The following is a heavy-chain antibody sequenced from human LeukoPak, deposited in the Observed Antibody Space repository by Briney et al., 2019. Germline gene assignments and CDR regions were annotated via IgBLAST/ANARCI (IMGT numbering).Heavy chain of an antibody. D-gene: IGHD3-22*01. Sequence: SETLSLTCTVSGGSVSSGSYYWSWIRQPPGKGLEWIGYIYYSGSTNYNPSLKSRVTISVDTSKNQFSLKLSSVTAADTAVYYCARDAYYDSSGYLTFDYWGQGTLVTVS. CDR1: GGSVSSGSYY. CDR2: IYYSGST. CDR3: ARDAYYDSSGYLTFDY. J-gene: IGHJ4*02. V-gene: IGHV4-61*01.